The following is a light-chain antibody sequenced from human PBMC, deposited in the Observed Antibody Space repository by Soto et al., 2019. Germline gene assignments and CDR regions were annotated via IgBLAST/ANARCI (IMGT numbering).Light chain of an antibody. J-gene: IGKJ2*01. CDR1: QDLRNF. Sequence: DIPMPQSPSSLSASVGARVTITCQARQDLRNFLNWYQQNPGQAPKLLIYDASNLETGVPSRFSGSGSGTDFTFTISSLQPEDIATYDGQQYDILPTFGQGTKLEIK. CDR2: DAS. V-gene: IGKV1-33*01. CDR3: QQYDILPT.